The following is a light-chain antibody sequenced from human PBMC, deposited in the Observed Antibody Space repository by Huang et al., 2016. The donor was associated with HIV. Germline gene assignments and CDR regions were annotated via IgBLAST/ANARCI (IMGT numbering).Light chain of an antibody. CDR3: QQYNSYSVT. V-gene: IGKV1-5*03. CDR2: KAT. Sequence: DIQMTQFPSTLSASIGDRVTITCRASQSVSTSLAWYQQKPGKAPKLLIYKATSLESGFPPRFRGSGSGTEFTLTISSLQPDDLATYYCQQYNSYSVTFGQGTTLEIK. CDR1: QSVSTS. J-gene: IGKJ2*01.